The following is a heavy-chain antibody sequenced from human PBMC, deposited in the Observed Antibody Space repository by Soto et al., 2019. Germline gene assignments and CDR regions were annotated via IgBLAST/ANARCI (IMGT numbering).Heavy chain of an antibody. J-gene: IGHJ4*02. D-gene: IGHD6-19*01. CDR2: IHSDGST. CDR1: GFTVSDS. V-gene: IGHV3-53*01. CDR3: ARDASGPFDY. Sequence: GGSLRLSCSVAGFTVSDSMSLVRQAPGKGLECVSFIHSDGSTRYTDSVRGRFTISRDNSKNTLYLQMDRLRVDDTAVYFCARDASGPFDYWGQGTLVTVSS.